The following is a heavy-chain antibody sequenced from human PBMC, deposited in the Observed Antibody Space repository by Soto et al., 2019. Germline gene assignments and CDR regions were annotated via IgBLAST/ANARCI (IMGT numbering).Heavy chain of an antibody. CDR3: AKDRSGSYSGVDDDYYYGMDV. CDR1: GFTFSSYG. CDR2: ISYDGSNK. V-gene: IGHV3-30*18. Sequence: QVQLVESGGGVVQPGRSLRLSCAASGFTFSSYGMHWVRQAPGKGLEWVAVISYDGSNKYYADSVKGRFTISRDNSKNTLYLQMNSLRAEDTAVYYCAKDRSGSYSGVDDDYYYGMDVWGQGTTVTVSS. J-gene: IGHJ6*02. D-gene: IGHD1-26*01.